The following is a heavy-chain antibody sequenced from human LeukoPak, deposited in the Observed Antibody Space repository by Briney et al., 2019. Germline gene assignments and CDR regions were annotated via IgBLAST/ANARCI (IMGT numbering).Heavy chain of an antibody. D-gene: IGHD3-22*01. CDR1: GYTFTGYY. V-gene: IGHV1-2*06. J-gene: IGHJ4*02. CDR3: ARDGLTRGYYDSSGYYQPGTDY. Sequence: GASVEVSCKASGYTFTGYYMHWVRQAPGQGLEWMGRINPNSGGTNYAQKFQGRVTMTRDTSISTAYMELSRLRSDDTAVYYCARDGLTRGYYDSSGYYQPGTDYWGQGTLVTVSS. CDR2: INPNSGGT.